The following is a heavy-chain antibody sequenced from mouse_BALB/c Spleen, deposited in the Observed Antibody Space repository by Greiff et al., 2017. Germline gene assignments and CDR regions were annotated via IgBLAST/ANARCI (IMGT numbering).Heavy chain of an antibody. CDR1: GFTFSSFG. CDR2: ISSGSSTI. CDR3: ARGAYGNYAMDY. V-gene: IGHV5-17*02. J-gene: IGHJ4*01. Sequence: EVNLVESGGGLVQPGGSRKLSCAASGFTFSSFGMHWVRQAPEKGLEWVAYISSGSSTIYYADTVKGRFTISRDNPKNTLFLQMTSLRSEDTAMYYCARGAYGNYAMDYWGQGTSVTVSS. D-gene: IGHD2-1*01.